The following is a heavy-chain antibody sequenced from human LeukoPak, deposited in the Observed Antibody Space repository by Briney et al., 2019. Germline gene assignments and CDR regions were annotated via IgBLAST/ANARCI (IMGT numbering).Heavy chain of an antibody. J-gene: IGHJ4*02. Sequence: SETLSLTCTVSGGSISSSSYYWGWIRQPPGKGLEWIGSIYYSGSTYYNPSLKSRVTISVDTSRNQFSLKLSSVTAADTAVYYCASLDYYDSSGPRISLDYWGQGTLVTASS. CDR1: GGSISSSSYY. V-gene: IGHV4-39*01. CDR3: ASLDYYDSSGPRISLDY. CDR2: IYYSGST. D-gene: IGHD3-22*01.